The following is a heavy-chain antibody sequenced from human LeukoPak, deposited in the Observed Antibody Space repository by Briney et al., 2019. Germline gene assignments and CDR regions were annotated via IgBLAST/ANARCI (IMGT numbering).Heavy chain of an antibody. CDR3: AREGVWRQQLVDYYYGMDV. CDR2: ISWNSGSI. CDR1: GFTFDDYA. J-gene: IGHJ6*02. Sequence: PGRSLRLSCAASGFTFDDYAMHWVRQAPGKGLEWVSGISWNSGSIGYADSVKGRFTISRDNAKNSLYLQMNSLRAEDTALYYCAREGVWRQQLVDYYYGMDVWGQGTTVTVSS. V-gene: IGHV3-9*01. D-gene: IGHD6-13*01.